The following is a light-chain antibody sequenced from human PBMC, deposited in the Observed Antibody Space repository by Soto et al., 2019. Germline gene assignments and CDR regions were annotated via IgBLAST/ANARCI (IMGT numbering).Light chain of an antibody. Sequence: QSVLTQPPSASGSPGQSVTISCTGTSSDVGGYKNVSWYQQHPGKAPKLMIFEVNKRPSGVPDRFSGSKSGNTASLTVSGLQAEDEADYYCSSYAGINNLGVFGTGTKLTVL. CDR1: SSDVGGYKN. CDR2: EVN. CDR3: SSYAGINNLGV. J-gene: IGLJ1*01. V-gene: IGLV2-8*01.